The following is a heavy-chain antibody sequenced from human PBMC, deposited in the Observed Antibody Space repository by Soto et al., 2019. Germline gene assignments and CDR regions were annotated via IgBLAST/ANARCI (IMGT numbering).Heavy chain of an antibody. V-gene: IGHV1-69*08. CDR2: IIPILGIA. D-gene: IGHD3-10*01. CDR3: AREDYYGSGFNWFDP. Sequence: QVQLVQSGAEVKKPGSSVKVSCKASGGTFSSYTISWVRQAPGQGLEWMGRIIPILGIANYAQKFQGRVTITADKSTSTVYMELSSLRSEDTAVYYCAREDYYGSGFNWFDPWGQGTLVTVSS. J-gene: IGHJ5*02. CDR1: GGTFSSYT.